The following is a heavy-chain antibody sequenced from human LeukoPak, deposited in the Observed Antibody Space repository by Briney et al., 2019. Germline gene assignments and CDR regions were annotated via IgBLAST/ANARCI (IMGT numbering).Heavy chain of an antibody. CDR3: AKMVREFYTISYYFDY. D-gene: IGHD2-8*01. CDR1: GFTFSSYA. J-gene: IGHJ4*02. Sequence: GGSLTLSCAVSGFTFSSYAMNWVRQAPGKGLEWVSGISGSGAGTYYADSVKGRFTISRDNSKNTLYLQMNSLRAEDTAVYYCAKMVREFYTISYYFDYWGQGTLVTVSS. CDR2: ISGSGAGT. V-gene: IGHV3-23*01.